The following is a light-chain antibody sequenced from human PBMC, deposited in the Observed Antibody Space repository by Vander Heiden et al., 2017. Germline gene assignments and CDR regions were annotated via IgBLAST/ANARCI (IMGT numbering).Light chain of an antibody. CDR1: QSVSSY. V-gene: IGKV3D-11*02. CDR2: DAS. Sequence: EIVLTQSPATLSLSPGERATLSCRASQSVSSYLAWYQQKPGQAPRLLIYDASNRATGIPARFSGSGPGTDFTLTISSLEPEDFAVYYCQQRSNWLTFGGGTKVXIK. J-gene: IGKJ4*01. CDR3: QQRSNWLT.